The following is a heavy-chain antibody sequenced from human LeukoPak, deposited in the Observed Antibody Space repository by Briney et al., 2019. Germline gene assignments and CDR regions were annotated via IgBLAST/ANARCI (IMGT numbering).Heavy chain of an antibody. V-gene: IGHV3-7*01. CDR3: ARDPYSGNYGAYYYYYMDV. CDR1: GFTFNRYW. CDR2: IKQDGSAK. Sequence: GGSLRLSCAASGFTFNRYWMSWVRQAPGKELQWVANIKQDGSAKYYVDSVKGRFTISRDNAKSSLYLQMDSLRAEDTAVYYCARDPYSGNYGAYYYYYMDVWGKGTTVTISS. D-gene: IGHD1-26*01. J-gene: IGHJ6*03.